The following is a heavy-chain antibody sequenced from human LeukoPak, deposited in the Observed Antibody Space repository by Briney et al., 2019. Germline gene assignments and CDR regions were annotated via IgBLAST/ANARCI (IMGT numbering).Heavy chain of an antibody. CDR3: ARDLRSQRLAGKGNLWFDP. CDR1: GYTFTGYY. J-gene: IGHJ5*02. Sequence: ASVKVSCKASGYTFTGYYMHWVRQAPGQGLEWMGWINPNSGGTNYAQKFQGRVTMTRDTSISTAYMELSRLRSDDTAVHYCARDLRSQRLAGKGNLWFDPWGQGTLVTVSS. CDR2: INPNSGGT. V-gene: IGHV1-2*02. D-gene: IGHD6-19*01.